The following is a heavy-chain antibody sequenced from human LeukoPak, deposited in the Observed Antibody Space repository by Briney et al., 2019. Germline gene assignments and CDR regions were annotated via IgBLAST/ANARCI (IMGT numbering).Heavy chain of an antibody. Sequence: PGGSLRHSCAAHGFTFSSPAMSWVRQAPGKGLELVPSISAKGISTYYADSVKGRFTISRDNSKNTLYLQMNSLRGDDIGVYYCAKSFDFSNGHSPILTPFDSWGQGTLVSVSS. CDR2: ISAKGIST. D-gene: IGHD3-3*01. J-gene: IGHJ4*02. CDR3: AKSFDFSNGHSPILTPFDS. V-gene: IGHV3-23*01. CDR1: GFTFSSPA.